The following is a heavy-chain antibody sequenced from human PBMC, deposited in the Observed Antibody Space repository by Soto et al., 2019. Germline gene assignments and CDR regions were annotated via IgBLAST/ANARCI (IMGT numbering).Heavy chain of an antibody. CDR3: EKSEYSYGVDY. CDR1: GFTFSSYG. D-gene: IGHD5-18*01. V-gene: IGHV3-30*18. Sequence: GGSLRLSCAASGFTFSSYGMHWVRQAPGKGLEWVAVISYDGSNKYYADSVKGRFTISRDNSKNTLYLQMNSLRAEDTAVYYCEKSEYSYGVDYWGQGTLVTVSS. CDR2: ISYDGSNK. J-gene: IGHJ4*02.